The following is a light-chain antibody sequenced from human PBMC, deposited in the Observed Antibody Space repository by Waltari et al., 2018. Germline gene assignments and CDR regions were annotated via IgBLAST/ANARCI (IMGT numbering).Light chain of an antibody. Sequence: EIQMTQSPSFVSASVGDRVTLTCRAGQDISSALAWYQQKPGQAPNLLIYAVSSLQSGVPSRFSGSGSGTDFTLTISNLQPADVATYFCQQGASFPPTFGQGTKVEIK. CDR3: QQGASFPPT. CDR2: AVS. CDR1: QDISSA. J-gene: IGKJ1*01. V-gene: IGKV1-12*01.